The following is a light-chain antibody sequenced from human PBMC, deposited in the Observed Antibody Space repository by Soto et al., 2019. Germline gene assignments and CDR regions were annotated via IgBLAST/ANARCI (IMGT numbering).Light chain of an antibody. CDR3: SAYSTTTTLL. J-gene: IGLJ3*02. Sequence: QSVLAQPASVSGSPGQSITISCTGDSSDIGYYDYVSWYQHHPGKAPKLIIYEVSNRPSGVSNRFSGSKSGNTASLPISGLQAEDEAEYYCSAYSTTTTLLFGGGTQLTVL. CDR2: EVS. CDR1: SSDIGYYDY. V-gene: IGLV2-14*01.